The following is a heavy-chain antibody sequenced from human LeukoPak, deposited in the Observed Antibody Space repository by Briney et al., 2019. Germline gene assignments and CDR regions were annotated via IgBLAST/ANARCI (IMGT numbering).Heavy chain of an antibody. CDR1: GYTFTSYA. CDR2: MNPNSGNT. D-gene: IGHD3-22*01. V-gene: IGHV1-8*01. CDR3: ARGGYYYDSSGSQVDY. J-gene: IGHJ4*02. Sequence: ASVKVSCKASGYTFTSYAISWVRQATGQGLEWMGWMNPNSGNTGYAQKFQGRVTMTRNTSISTAYMELSSLRSEDTAVYSCARGGYYYDSSGSQVDYWGQGTLVTASS.